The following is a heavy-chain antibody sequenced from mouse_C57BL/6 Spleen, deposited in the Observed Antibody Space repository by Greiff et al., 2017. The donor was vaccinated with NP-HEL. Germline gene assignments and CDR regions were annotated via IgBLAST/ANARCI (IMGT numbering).Heavy chain of an antibody. CDR1: GFTFSSYT. CDR2: ISGGGGNT. V-gene: IGHV5-9*01. CDR3: ARHESDGSFAY. Sequence: EVKLMESGGGLVKPGGSLKLSCAASGFTFSSYTMSWVRQTPEKRLEWVATISGGGGNTYYPDSVKGRFTISRDNAKNTLYLQMSSLRSEDTALYYCARHESDGSFAYWGQGTLVTVSA. D-gene: IGHD2-3*01. J-gene: IGHJ3*01.